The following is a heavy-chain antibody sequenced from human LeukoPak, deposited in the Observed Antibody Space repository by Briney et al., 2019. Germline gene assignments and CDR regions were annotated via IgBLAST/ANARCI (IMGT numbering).Heavy chain of an antibody. CDR3: ARATYYYVSGSYSYPFDY. Sequence: PSETLSLTCTVSGGSISSSSFYWGWIRQPPGKGPEWIGSIYYSGNTYYNPSLKSRITISVDTSKNQFSLKLSSVTAADTAVYYCARATYYYVSGSYSYPFDYWGQGTLVTVSS. D-gene: IGHD3-10*01. V-gene: IGHV4-39*07. CDR2: IYYSGNT. CDR1: GGSISSSSFY. J-gene: IGHJ4*02.